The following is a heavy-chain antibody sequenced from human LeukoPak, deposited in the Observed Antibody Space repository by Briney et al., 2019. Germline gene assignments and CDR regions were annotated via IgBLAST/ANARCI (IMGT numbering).Heavy chain of an antibody. CDR1: GFTFSNYW. Sequence: GGSLRLSCAASGFTFSNYWMHWVRQDPGKGLVWVSRIKGDGSHTIYADSVKGRFTISRDNAKNTLYLQMKSLRAEDTAVYYCVRDWDHFDFDSWGQGTLVTVSS. J-gene: IGHJ5*01. CDR3: VRDWDHFDFDS. V-gene: IGHV3-74*01. D-gene: IGHD3-9*01. CDR2: IKGDGSHT.